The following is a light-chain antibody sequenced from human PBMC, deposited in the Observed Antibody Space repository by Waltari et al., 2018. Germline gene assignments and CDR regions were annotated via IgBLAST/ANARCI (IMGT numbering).Light chain of an antibody. CDR2: DVS. CDR3: SSFTSSTTGI. J-gene: IGLJ2*01. Sequence: SALTQPDSVSGSPGQSITISFSGFSSDSGGYEYDPWYQQHPGKAPKVIIYDVSNRPSGVSTRFSGSKSGSSASLTISGLQAEDEADYYCSSFTSSTTGIFGGGNKLTVL. V-gene: IGLV2-14*01. CDR1: SSDSGGYEY.